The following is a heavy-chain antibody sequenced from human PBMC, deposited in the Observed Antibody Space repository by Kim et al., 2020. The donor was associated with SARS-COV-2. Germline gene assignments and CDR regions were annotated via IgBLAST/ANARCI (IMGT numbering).Heavy chain of an antibody. V-gene: IGHV3-48*04. CDR2: IFSDGSAK. D-gene: IGHD2-21*02. Sequence: GGSLRLSCAASGFTVSSYYMNWVRQAPGKGLEWVSIIFSDGSAKYDEDAVKSRFTICENNTNNSLFLEISIIADDNAANYCWREDGCSGACYFCDYCGQG. CDR3: WREDGCSGACYFCDY. J-gene: IGHJ4*02. CDR1: GFTVSSYY.